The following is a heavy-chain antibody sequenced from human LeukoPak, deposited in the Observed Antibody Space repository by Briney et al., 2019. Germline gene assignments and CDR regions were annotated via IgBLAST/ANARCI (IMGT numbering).Heavy chain of an antibody. CDR1: GGSISSYY. V-gene: IGHV4-4*07. D-gene: IGHD3-22*01. J-gene: IGHJ4*02. Sequence: SETLSLTCTVSGGSISSYYWSWIRQPAGKGLESIGHISTSGSTNYNPSLTSRVTMSVDTSKNQFSLKLSSVTAADTAVYYCARVRYSDSSVLTRKRSYYFDYWGQGTLDTVSS. CDR3: ARVRYSDSSVLTRKRSYYFDY. CDR2: ISTSGST.